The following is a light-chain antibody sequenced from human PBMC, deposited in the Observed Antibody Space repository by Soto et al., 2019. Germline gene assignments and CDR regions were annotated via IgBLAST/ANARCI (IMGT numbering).Light chain of an antibody. CDR1: QDIGNY. J-gene: IGKJ3*01. CDR3: QQHHSLPLT. Sequence: DIRLPQSPSSLSASVGDRVTIPCQASQDIGNYLNWYQQKPGKAPKILIYETPNMEIGVPSRFSGSGSGTDFSLSISSLQPEDIATYYCQQHHSLPLTFGPGTKVDIK. CDR2: ETP. V-gene: IGKV1-33*01.